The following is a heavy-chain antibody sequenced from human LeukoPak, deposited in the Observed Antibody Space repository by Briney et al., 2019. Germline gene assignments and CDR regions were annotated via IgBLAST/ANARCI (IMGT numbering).Heavy chain of an antibody. V-gene: IGHV4-4*07. Sequence: SETLSHTCAVSGGSISTYYWSWIRQPAGKGLEWIGRIYTSGSTNYNPSLKSRVTMSVDTSKNQFSLNLRSVTAADTAVYYCARLSGGDSSSVVAFDIWGQGTMVTVSS. CDR3: ARLSGGDSSSVVAFDI. J-gene: IGHJ3*02. D-gene: IGHD2-21*02. CDR1: GGSISTYY. CDR2: IYTSGST.